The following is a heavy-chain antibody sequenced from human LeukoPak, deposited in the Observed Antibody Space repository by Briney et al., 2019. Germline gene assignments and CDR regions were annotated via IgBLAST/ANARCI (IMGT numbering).Heavy chain of an antibody. CDR3: ARATWDPNYYYYMDV. V-gene: IGHV3-21*01. D-gene: IGHD1-26*01. J-gene: IGHJ6*03. CDR2: ISSSSSYI. Sequence: GGSLRLACAASGFTFSSYSMNWVRQAPGKGLEWVSSISSSSSYIYYADSVKGRFTISRDNAKNSLFLQMNSLRAEDTAVYFCARATWDPNYYYYMDVWGKGTTVTISS. CDR1: GFTFSSYS.